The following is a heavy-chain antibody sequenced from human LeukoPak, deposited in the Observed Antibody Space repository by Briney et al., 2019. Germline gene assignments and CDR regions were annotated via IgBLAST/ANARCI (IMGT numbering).Heavy chain of an antibody. J-gene: IGHJ4*02. Sequence: GGSLRLSCAASGITFSTYSMNWVRQAPGKGLEWVSSIRSSGDMYYADSVKGRFTISRDNAKNSLYLQMNSLRAEDTAVYYCARDLSSSWDYWGQGTLVTVSS. CDR1: GITFSTYS. V-gene: IGHV3-21*01. CDR2: IRSSGDM. CDR3: ARDLSSSWDY. D-gene: IGHD6-13*01.